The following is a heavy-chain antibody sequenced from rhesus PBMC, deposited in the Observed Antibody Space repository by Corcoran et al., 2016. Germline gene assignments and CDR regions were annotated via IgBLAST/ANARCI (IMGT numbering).Heavy chain of an antibody. CDR3: ARSGGKSEYFEF. J-gene: IGHJ1*01. CDR1: GGSISGYW. Sequence: QVQLQESGPGLVKPSETLSLTCAVSGGSISGYWWGWIRQPPGKGLGWVGYIGGSSGSTYYNPSLKSRVTISTDTSKNQFSLKLSSVTAADTAVYYCARSGGKSEYFEFWDQGALVTVSS. D-gene: IGHD1-44*01. V-gene: IGHV4-165*01. CDR2: IGGSSGST.